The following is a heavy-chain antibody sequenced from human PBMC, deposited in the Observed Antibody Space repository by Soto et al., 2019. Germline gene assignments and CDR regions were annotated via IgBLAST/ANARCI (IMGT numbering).Heavy chain of an antibody. CDR1: GGTFSSYA. V-gene: IGHV1-69*13. CDR3: ASGIQLWLRRINNGYSG. D-gene: IGHD5-18*01. CDR2: IIPMFGTA. J-gene: IGHJ4*02. Sequence: ASVKVSCKAPGGTFSSYAISWVRPAPGQGLEWMGGIIPMFGTANYAQRFQDRVTITADESTNTVYMELSSLRSEDTAVYFCASGIQLWLRRINNGYSGWGQGTLVTVSS.